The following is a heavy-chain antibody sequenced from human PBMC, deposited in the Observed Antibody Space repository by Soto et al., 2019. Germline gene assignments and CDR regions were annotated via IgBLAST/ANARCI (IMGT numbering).Heavy chain of an antibody. CDR3: AKGRSYYYYGVDV. CDR1: GFTFSSYW. J-gene: IGHJ6*02. V-gene: IGHV3-74*01. CDR2: INSDGSST. Sequence: GGSLRLSCAASGFTFSSYWMHWVRQAPGKGLVWVSRINSDGSSTIYADSVKGRFTISRDNAKNTLYLQMNSLRAEDTALYYCAKGRSYYYYGVDVWGQGTMVTVSS.